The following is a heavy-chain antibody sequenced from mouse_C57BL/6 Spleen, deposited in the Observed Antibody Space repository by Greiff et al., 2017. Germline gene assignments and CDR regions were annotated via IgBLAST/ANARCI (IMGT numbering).Heavy chain of an antibody. CDR1: GYSITSGYY. J-gene: IGHJ2*01. CDR3: ARDTPYGYYGSSGY. CDR2: ISYDGSN. V-gene: IGHV3-6*01. Sequence: ESGPGLVKPSQSLSLTCSVTGYSITSGYYWNWIRQFPGNKLEWMGYISYDGSNNYNPSLKNRISITRDTSKNQFFLKLNSVTTEDTATYYCARDTPYGYYGSSGYWGQGTTLTVSS. D-gene: IGHD1-1*01.